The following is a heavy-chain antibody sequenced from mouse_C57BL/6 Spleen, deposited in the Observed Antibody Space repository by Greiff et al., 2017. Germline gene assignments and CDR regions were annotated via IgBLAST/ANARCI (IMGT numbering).Heavy chain of an antibody. D-gene: IGHD1-1*01. J-gene: IGHJ3*01. Sequence: LVESGPELVKPGASVKISCKASGYSFTGYYMNWVKQSPEKSLEWIGEINPSTGGTTYNQKFKAKATLTVDKSSSTAYMQLKSLTSEDSAVYYCAGYYGSSFPFAYWGQGTLVTVSA. V-gene: IGHV1-42*01. CDR3: AGYYGSSFPFAY. CDR1: GYSFTGYY. CDR2: INPSTGGT.